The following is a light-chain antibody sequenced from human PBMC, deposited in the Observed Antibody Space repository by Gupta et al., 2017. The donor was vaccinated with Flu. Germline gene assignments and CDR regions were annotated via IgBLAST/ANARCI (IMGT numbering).Light chain of an antibody. CDR2: KAE. V-gene: IGKV1-5*03. J-gene: IGKJ1*01. CDR1: KSGGSD. Sequence: STRSASEGERVTITWRASKSGGSDLTWYQQKTGKAPRMLIYKAETVEKGDQSRFSASGSGTEFTLTISSPQTDDAATYYRQQYNSYWSFGQGTKVEIK. CDR3: QQYNSYWS.